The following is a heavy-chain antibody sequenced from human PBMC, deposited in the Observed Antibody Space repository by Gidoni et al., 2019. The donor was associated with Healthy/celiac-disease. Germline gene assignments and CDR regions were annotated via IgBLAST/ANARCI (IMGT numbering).Heavy chain of an antibody. J-gene: IGHJ5*02. D-gene: IGHD4-17*01. Sequence: QVQLVQSGAEVKKPGASVKVSCKASGYTFTSYGISWVRQAPGQGLEWMGWMSAYNGKTNYAQKLQGRVTMTTDTATSTAYMELRSLRSDDTAVDYCARDHYGEEQGGGWFDPWGQGTLVTVSS. CDR1: GYTFTSYG. V-gene: IGHV1-18*04. CDR3: ARDHYGEEQGGGWFDP. CDR2: MSAYNGKT.